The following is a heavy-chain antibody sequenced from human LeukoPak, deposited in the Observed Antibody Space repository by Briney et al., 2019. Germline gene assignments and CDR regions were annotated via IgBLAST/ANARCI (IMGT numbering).Heavy chain of an antibody. CDR2: INHSGST. Sequence: SETLSLTCAVYGGSFSGYYWSWIRHPPGKGLEWIGEINHSGSTNYNPSLKSRVTISVDTSKNQFSLKLSSVNAADTAVYYCARGRGYYFDYWGQGTLVTVSS. CDR1: GGSFSGYY. CDR3: ARGRGYYFDY. V-gene: IGHV4-34*01. J-gene: IGHJ4*02.